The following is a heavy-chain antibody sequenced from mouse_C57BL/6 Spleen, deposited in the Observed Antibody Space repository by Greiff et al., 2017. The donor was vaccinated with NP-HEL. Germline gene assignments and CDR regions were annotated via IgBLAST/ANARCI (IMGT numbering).Heavy chain of an antibody. CDR3: ARWGVVATGAMDY. CDR1: GYTFTSYW. V-gene: IGHV1-69*01. CDR2: LDPSDSYT. J-gene: IGHJ4*01. D-gene: IGHD1-1*01. Sequence: QVQLQQPGAELVMPGASVKLSCKASGYTFTSYWMHWVKQRPGQGLEWIGELDPSDSYTNYNQKFKGKSTLTVDKSSSTAYMQLSSLTSEDSAVYYCARWGVVATGAMDYWGQGTSVTVSS.